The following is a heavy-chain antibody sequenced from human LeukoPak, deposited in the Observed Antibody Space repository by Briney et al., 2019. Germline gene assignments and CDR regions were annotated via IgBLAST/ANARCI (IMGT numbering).Heavy chain of an antibody. Sequence: GGSLRLSCAASGFTFSSYAMHWVRQAPGKGLEWVAVISYDGSNKYYADSVKGRFTISRDNSKNTLYLQMNSLRAEDTAMYYCAKHCSSASCYRFEYWGQGTLVTVSS. CDR1: GFTFSSYA. CDR3: AKHCSSASCYRFEY. J-gene: IGHJ4*02. D-gene: IGHD2-2*01. CDR2: ISYDGSNK. V-gene: IGHV3-30-3*02.